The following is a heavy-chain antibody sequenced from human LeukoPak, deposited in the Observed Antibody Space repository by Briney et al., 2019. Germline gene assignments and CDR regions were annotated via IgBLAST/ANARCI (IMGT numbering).Heavy chain of an antibody. Sequence: GGSLRLSCAASGFTFSSYGMHWVRQAPGKGLEWVAVISYDGSNKYYADSVKGRFTISRDNSKNTLYLQMNSLRAEDTAVCYCAKDLVWFGELLYSSPVYYYGMDVWGKGTTVTVSS. V-gene: IGHV3-30*18. CDR2: ISYDGSNK. D-gene: IGHD3-10*01. CDR1: GFTFSSYG. J-gene: IGHJ6*04. CDR3: AKDLVWFGELLYSSPVYYYGMDV.